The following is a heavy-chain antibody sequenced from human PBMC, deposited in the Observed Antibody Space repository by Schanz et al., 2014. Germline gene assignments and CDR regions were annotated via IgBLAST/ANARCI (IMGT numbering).Heavy chain of an antibody. D-gene: IGHD3-10*01. CDR1: GFSFTTYA. V-gene: IGHV3-23*04. CDR2: ISSGGGST. CDR3: AKYRGYYRVSGSYRELEY. Sequence: VQLVESGGGVVQPGKSLRLSCASSGFSFTTYAMSWVRQAPGKGLEWVSSISSGGGSTYYADSVKGRFTISRDNSKNTLYLQMNSLRPEDTAVYYCAKYRGYYRVSGSYRELEYWGQGTLXTVSS. J-gene: IGHJ4*02.